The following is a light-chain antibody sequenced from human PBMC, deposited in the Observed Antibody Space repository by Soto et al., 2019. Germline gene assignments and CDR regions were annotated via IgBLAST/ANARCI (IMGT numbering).Light chain of an antibody. CDR1: QSVSSSY. V-gene: IGKV3-20*01. Sequence: EIVLTQSPGTLSLSPGERATLSCRASQSVSSSYLAWYQQKPGQAPRLLIYGASSRATGIPDRFSGSGSGTDFTLTISRLEPEDFAVYSCQQSSSSPLTSGGGTKVDIK. CDR2: GAS. J-gene: IGKJ4*01. CDR3: QQSSSSPLT.